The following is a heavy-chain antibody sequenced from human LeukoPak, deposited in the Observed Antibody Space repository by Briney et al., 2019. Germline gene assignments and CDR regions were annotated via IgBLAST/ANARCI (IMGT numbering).Heavy chain of an antibody. D-gene: IGHD3-3*01. Sequence: GASVKVSCKASGYTFTSYDINWVRQAPGQGLEWMGRIIPILGIANYAQKFQGRVTITADKSTSTAYMELSSLRSEDTAVYYCASYYDFWSGYLGRPVDVWGQGTTVTVSS. CDR3: ASYYDFWSGYLGRPVDV. J-gene: IGHJ6*02. CDR1: GYTFTSYD. CDR2: IIPILGIA. V-gene: IGHV1-69*04.